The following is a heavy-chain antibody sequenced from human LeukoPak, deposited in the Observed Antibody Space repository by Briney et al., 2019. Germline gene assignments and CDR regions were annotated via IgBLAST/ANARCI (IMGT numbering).Heavy chain of an antibody. CDR3: ASSSSSLLYYYYMDV. V-gene: IGHV1-69*05. CDR2: IIPIFGTA. CDR1: GYTFTSYD. D-gene: IGHD6-6*01. J-gene: IGHJ6*03. Sequence: SVKVSCKASGYTFTSYDINWVRQAPGQGLEWMGGIIPIFGTANYAQKFQGRVTITTDESTSTAYMELSSLRSEDTAVYYCASSSSSLLYYYYMDVWGKGTTVTVSS.